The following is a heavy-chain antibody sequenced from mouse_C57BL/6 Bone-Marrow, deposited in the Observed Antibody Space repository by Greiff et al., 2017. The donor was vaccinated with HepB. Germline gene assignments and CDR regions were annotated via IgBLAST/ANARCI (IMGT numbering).Heavy chain of an antibody. J-gene: IGHJ2*01. CDR3: AREGGYYGSSSFFDY. Sequence: VQLQQSGPELVKPGASVKISCKASGYTFTDYYINWVKQRPGQGLEWIGWIFPGSGSTYYNEKFKGKATLTVDKSSSTAYMLLSSLTSEDSAVYFCAREGGYYGSSSFFDYWGQGTTLTVSS. CDR1: GYTFTDYY. CDR2: IFPGSGST. V-gene: IGHV1-75*01. D-gene: IGHD1-1*01.